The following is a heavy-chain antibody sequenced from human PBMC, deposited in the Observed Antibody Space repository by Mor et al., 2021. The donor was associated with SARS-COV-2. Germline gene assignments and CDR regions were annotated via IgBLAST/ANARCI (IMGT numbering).Heavy chain of an antibody. Sequence: ISRDNSKNTLYLQMNSLRAEDTAVYYCAKDAQWLGHVVDYWGQGTLVTVSS. V-gene: IGHV3-30*02. J-gene: IGHJ4*02. D-gene: IGHD6-19*01. CDR3: AKDAQWLGHVVDY.